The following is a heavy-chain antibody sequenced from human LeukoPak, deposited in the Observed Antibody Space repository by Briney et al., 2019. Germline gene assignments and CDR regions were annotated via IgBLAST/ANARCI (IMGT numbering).Heavy chain of an antibody. V-gene: IGHV3-30*02. CDR1: AFTFNNYG. Sequence: GGSLRLSCAASAFTFNNYGMHWVRQAPGKGLEWVAFIRYDGSNKYYGGSVKGRFTISRDNSKNTLYLQMNSLRAEDTAVYFCAKLLYGDYIYFYYAMDVWGQGTTVTVSS. D-gene: IGHD4-17*01. J-gene: IGHJ6*02. CDR3: AKLLYGDYIYFYYAMDV. CDR2: IRYDGSNK.